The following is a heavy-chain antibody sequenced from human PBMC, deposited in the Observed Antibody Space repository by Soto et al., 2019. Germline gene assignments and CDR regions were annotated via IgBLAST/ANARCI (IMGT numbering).Heavy chain of an antibody. V-gene: IGHV3-23*01. J-gene: IGHJ2*01. CDR2: ISSDGGGT. Sequence: EVQLLESGGGLVQPGGSLRLSCVASGFSFSDRAMAWVRQAPGKGLEWVSDISSDGGGTFYADSVKGRFTISRDNVKKTVQLQMNRLTDEDTATYYCAKRRGQQLENWQFDVWGRGSLVSVAS. CDR1: GFSFSDRA. D-gene: IGHD1-1*01. CDR3: AKRRGQQLENWQFDV.